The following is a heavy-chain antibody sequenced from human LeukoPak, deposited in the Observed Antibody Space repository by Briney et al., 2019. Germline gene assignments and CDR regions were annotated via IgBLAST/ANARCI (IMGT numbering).Heavy chain of an antibody. CDR2: ISSSSSSTI. D-gene: IGHD5-12*01. J-gene: IGHJ4*02. Sequence: GGSLRLSXAASGFTFSSYNMNWVRQAPGKGLEWVSYISSSSSSTIYYADSVKGRFTISRDNAKNSLYLQMSSLRAEDTALYYCARADRGYSGYAGLYWGQGTLVTVSS. CDR3: ARADRGYSGYAGLY. CDR1: GFTFSSYN. V-gene: IGHV3-48*01.